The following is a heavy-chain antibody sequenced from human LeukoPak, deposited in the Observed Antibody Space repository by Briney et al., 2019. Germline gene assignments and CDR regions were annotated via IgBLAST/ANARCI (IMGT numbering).Heavy chain of an antibody. CDR1: GGSISSSNW. CDR2: IYHSGST. CDR3: ARDRRRDRLHAFDI. V-gene: IGHV4-4*02. D-gene: IGHD1-26*01. Sequence: SGTLSLTCAVSGGSISSSNWWSWVRQPPGKGLEWIGEIYHSGSTNYNPSLKSRVAISVDTSKNQFSLRLRSVTAADTAVYYCARDRRRDRLHAFDIWGQGTMVTVSS. J-gene: IGHJ3*02.